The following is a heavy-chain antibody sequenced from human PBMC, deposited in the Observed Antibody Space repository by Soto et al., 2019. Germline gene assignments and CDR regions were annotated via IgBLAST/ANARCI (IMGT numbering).Heavy chain of an antibody. D-gene: IGHD3-10*01. Sequence: SETLSLTCAVSGGSMSRGGQSWSWIRQPPGKGLEWLGFIYYTGSTYYNPSLKSRVTLSVDRSKNQFSLNLTSVTAAATDMYFCDRAPPGLYPRWDVWGQGNTVTVSS. CDR1: GGSMSRGGQS. CDR2: IYYTGST. CDR3: DRAPPGLYPRWDV. V-gene: IGHV4-30-2*01. J-gene: IGHJ6*02.